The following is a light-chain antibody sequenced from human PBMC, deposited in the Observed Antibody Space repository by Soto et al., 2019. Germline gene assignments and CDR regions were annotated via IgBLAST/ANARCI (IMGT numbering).Light chain of an antibody. CDR3: QHRSNWPPWT. V-gene: IGKV3-11*01. CDR1: QSVSSY. CDR2: DAS. Sequence: EIVLTQSPATLSLSPGERATLSCRASQSVSSYLAWYQQKPGQAPRLLIYDASNRATGIPARFSGSGSGKDFTLTISSLEPEDFAVYYCQHRSNWPPWTFGQGTKVEIK. J-gene: IGKJ1*01.